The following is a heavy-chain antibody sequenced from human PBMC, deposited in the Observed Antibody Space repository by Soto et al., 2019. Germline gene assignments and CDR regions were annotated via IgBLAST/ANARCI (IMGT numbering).Heavy chain of an antibody. CDR2: IIPIFGTA. V-gene: IGHV1-69*01. CDR1: VGTFSSYA. D-gene: IGHD5-12*01. Sequence: QVQLVQSWAEVKKPESSVKVSCKASVGTFSSYAISWVRHAPGQGLEWMGGIIPIFGTANYAQKFQGRVTITADESTSTAYMELSSLRSEDTAVYYCARGRVATIARSYGMDVWGQGTTVTVSS. J-gene: IGHJ6*02. CDR3: ARGRVATIARSYGMDV.